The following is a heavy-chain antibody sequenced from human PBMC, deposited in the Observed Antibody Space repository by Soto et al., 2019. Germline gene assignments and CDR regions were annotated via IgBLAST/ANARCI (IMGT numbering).Heavy chain of an antibody. CDR2: IYYSGST. D-gene: IGHD4-17*01. J-gene: IGHJ6*03. CDR3: ARRLRGNWYTTVTARRTRYYYYYMDV. Sequence: SETLSLTCTVSGGSISSYYWSWIRQPPGKGLEWIGYIYYSGSTNYNPSLKSRVTISVDTSKNQFSLKLSSVTAADTAVYYCARRLRGNWYTTVTARRTRYYYYYMDVWGKGTTVTVSS. V-gene: IGHV4-59*01. CDR1: GGSISSYY.